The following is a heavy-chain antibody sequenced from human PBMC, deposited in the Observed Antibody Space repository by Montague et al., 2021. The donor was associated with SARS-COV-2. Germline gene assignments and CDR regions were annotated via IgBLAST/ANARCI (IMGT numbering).Heavy chain of an antibody. Sequence: SETLSLTCTVSGASISSNYWSWVRQPPGKGLEWIGYIFYSGGANYNPSLKSRVTISVDTSKNQVSLKLSSVTAADTAVYYCARLKKEYSILLVSKPYYFDYWGQGALVTVSS. V-gene: IGHV4-59*08. CDR2: IFYSGGA. D-gene: IGHD4-11*01. J-gene: IGHJ4*02. CDR3: ARLKKEYSILLVSKPYYFDY. CDR1: GASISSNY.